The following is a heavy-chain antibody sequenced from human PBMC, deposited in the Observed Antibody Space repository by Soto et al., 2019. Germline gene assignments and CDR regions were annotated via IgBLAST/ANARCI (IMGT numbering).Heavy chain of an antibody. D-gene: IGHD3-16*02. CDR2: IWYDGTNK. J-gene: IGHJ6*03. V-gene: IGHV3-33*01. CDR3: ARGKEITFGGLIVNYYMDV. CDR1: GFTFSSYG. Sequence: GGFLRLSCAASGFTFSSYGMHWVRQAPGKGLEWVAVIWYDGTNKYYADSVKGRFTISRDNSKNTLYLQMNSLRADDTAVYYCARGKEITFGGLIVNYYMDVWGKGTTVTVSS.